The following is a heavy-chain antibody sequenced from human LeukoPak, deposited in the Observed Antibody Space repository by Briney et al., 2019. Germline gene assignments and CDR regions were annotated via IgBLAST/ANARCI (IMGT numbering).Heavy chain of an antibody. CDR2: IHFSGST. D-gene: IGHD6-6*01. CDR1: GGSISSYY. V-gene: IGHV4-59*01. Sequence: PSETLSLTCTVSGGSISSYYWSWIRQPPGKGLEWIGYIHFSGSTNYNPSLMSRVTISVDTSKNQFSLKLSSVTAADTAVYYCAREGYSGSSLHVWGQGTTVTVSS. CDR3: AREGYSGSSLHV. J-gene: IGHJ6*02.